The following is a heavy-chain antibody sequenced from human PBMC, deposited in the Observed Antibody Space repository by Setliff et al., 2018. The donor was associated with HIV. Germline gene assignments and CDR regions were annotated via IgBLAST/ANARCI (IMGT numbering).Heavy chain of an antibody. J-gene: IGHJ4*02. CDR2: ISPDSGDT. D-gene: IGHD3-10*01. CDR3: ARDAGAPGRGNPLDY. Sequence: ASVKVSCKTSGNTFTVNHLHWVRQAPGQGVGWVGKISPDSGDTFYAQKFQGRVTLTRDTSITTAYMELSTLRDDDTAVYYCARDAGAPGRGNPLDYGGQETRVTVSS. V-gene: IGHV1-2*02. CDR1: GNTFTVNH.